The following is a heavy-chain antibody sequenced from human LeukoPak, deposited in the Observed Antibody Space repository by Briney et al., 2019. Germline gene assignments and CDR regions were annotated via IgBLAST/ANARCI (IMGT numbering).Heavy chain of an antibody. Sequence: GGSLRLSCAASGFTFRRYGMSWVRQAPGKGLEWVSTISGSGGSTYYADSVKGRFTISRDNSKNTLYLQMNSLRAEDTAVYYCAKMVHTEQWLVPFDYWGQGTLVTVSS. CDR3: AKMVHTEQWLVPFDY. CDR2: ISGSGGST. CDR1: GFTFRRYG. D-gene: IGHD6-19*01. V-gene: IGHV3-23*01. J-gene: IGHJ4*02.